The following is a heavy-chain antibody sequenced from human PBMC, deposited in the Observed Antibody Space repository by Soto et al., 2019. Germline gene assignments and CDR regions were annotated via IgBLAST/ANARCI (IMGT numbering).Heavy chain of an antibody. V-gene: IGHV3-15*01. CDR1: GFAFSNYA. Sequence: GGSLRLSCAASGFAFSNYAMGWVRQAPGKGLEWVGRIKSKTDGGTTDYAAPVKGRFTISRDDSKNTLYLQMNSLKTEDTAVYYCTTDAYCGGDCYFPYYYGMDVWGQGTTVTVSS. CDR3: TTDAYCGGDCYFPYYYGMDV. CDR2: IKSKTDGGTT. D-gene: IGHD2-21*02. J-gene: IGHJ6*02.